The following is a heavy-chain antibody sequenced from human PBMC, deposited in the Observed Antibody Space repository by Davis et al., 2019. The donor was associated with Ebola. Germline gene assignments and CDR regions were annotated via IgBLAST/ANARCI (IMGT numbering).Heavy chain of an antibody. Sequence: GESLKISCAASGFTFSSYAMSWVRQAPGKGLEWVSAISGSGGSTYYADSVKGRFTISRDNSKNTLYLQMNSLRAEDTAVYYCAKGHSIFRSGAFDIWGQGTMVTVSS. J-gene: IGHJ3*02. D-gene: IGHD6-13*01. CDR2: ISGSGGST. V-gene: IGHV3-23*01. CDR3: AKGHSIFRSGAFDI. CDR1: GFTFSSYA.